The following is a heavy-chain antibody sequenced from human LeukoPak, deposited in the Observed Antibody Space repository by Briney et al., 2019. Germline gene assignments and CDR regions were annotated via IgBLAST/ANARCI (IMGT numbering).Heavy chain of an antibody. CDR1: GGSISGFY. V-gene: IGHV4-34*01. D-gene: IGHD2/OR15-2a*01. CDR3: ARDLSSIYSSTWYFDY. J-gene: IGHJ4*02. CDR2: IDHSGDT. Sequence: SETLSLTCAVYGGSISGFYYTWIRQPPGKGLEWIGEIDHSGDTNYNPSLKSRAIVSVDTSKSQFSLKLTSVTAADAAVYYCARDLSSIYSSTWYFDYWGQGMLVTVSS.